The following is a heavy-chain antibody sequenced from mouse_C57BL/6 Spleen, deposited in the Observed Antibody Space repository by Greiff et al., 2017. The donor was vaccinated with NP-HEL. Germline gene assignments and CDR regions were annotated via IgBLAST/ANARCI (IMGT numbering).Heavy chain of an antibody. Sequence: QVQLKQPGAELVKPGASVKMSCKASGYTFTSYWITWVKQRPGQGLEWIGDIYPGSGSTNYNEKFKSKATLTVDTSSSTAYMQLSSLTSEDSAVYYCARGYYYGSRDFDYWGQGTTLTVSS. J-gene: IGHJ2*01. CDR2: IYPGSGST. D-gene: IGHD1-1*01. CDR3: ARGYYYGSRDFDY. V-gene: IGHV1-55*01. CDR1: GYTFTSYW.